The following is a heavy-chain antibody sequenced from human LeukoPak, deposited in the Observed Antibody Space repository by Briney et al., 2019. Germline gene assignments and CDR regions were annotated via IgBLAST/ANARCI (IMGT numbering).Heavy chain of an antibody. J-gene: IGHJ4*02. CDR3: TSTLPY. V-gene: IGHV3-15*05. CDR2: IKRKVDGGTT. Sequence: PGGSLRLSCVASGFTFSNAWLTWVRQAPGKGLEWVGHIKRKVDGGTTDYAAPVKGRFTTSRDDSKNTLYLEMNSLKTEDTAMYYCTSTLPYWGQGTLVTVSS. D-gene: IGHD2-15*01. CDR1: GFTFSNAW.